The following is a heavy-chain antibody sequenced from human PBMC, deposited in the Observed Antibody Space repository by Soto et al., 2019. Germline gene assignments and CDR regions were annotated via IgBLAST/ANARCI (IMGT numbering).Heavy chain of an antibody. CDR2: INPNSGGT. V-gene: IGHV1-2*04. Sequence: ASVKVSCKASGYTFTGYYMHWVRQAPGQGLEWMGWINPNSGGTNYAQKFQGWVTMTRDTSINTAYMELSRLRSDDTAVYYCAKDSGYDFWSGYPDYWGQGTLVTVSS. J-gene: IGHJ4*02. CDR3: AKDSGYDFWSGYPDY. CDR1: GYTFTGYY. D-gene: IGHD3-3*01.